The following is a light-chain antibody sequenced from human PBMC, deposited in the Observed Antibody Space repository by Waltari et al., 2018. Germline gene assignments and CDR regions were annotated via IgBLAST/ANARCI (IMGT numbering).Light chain of an antibody. CDR1: SSDSGKYNL. V-gene: IGLV2-23*02. CDR3: CSYVRSTWV. J-gene: IGLJ3*02. Sequence: QAALTQPASVSGSPGQSITLSCTATSSDSGKYNLVSWYQQHPGKAPKVMIYEVSKRPSGVSNRFSGSKSGNTASLTISGLKAEDEADYYCCSYVRSTWVFGGGTKLTVL. CDR2: EVS.